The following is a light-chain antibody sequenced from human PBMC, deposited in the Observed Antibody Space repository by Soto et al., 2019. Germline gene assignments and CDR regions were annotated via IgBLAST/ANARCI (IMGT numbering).Light chain of an antibody. Sequence: DIQITQSPSSLSSSVGDRVTITCRASQSIVTYLNWYQQKPGKAPKLLIYKASSLESGVPSRFSGSGSGTEFTLTISSLQPDDFGTYYCQEYNSYWTFGQGTKVDIK. CDR3: QEYNSYWT. V-gene: IGKV1-5*03. CDR2: KAS. CDR1: QSIVTY. J-gene: IGKJ1*01.